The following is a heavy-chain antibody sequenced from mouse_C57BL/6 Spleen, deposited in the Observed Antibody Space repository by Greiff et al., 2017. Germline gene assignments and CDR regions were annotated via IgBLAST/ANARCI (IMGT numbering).Heavy chain of an antibody. J-gene: IGHJ4*01. Sequence: EVQVVESGGGLVKPGGSLKLSCAASGFTFSSYTMSWVRQTPEKRLEWVATISGGGGNTYYPDSVKGRFTISRDNAKNTLYLQMSSLRSEDTALYYCARTDYYGSGVMDYWGQGTSVTVSS. V-gene: IGHV5-9*01. CDR1: GFTFSSYT. CDR2: ISGGGGNT. CDR3: ARTDYYGSGVMDY. D-gene: IGHD1-1*01.